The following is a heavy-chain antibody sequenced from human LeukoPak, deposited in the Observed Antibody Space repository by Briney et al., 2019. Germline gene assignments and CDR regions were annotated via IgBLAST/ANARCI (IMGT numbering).Heavy chain of an antibody. CDR1: GFTFSSYA. CDR2: ISGSGGST. J-gene: IGHJ4*02. V-gene: IGHV3-23*01. D-gene: IGHD6-19*01. Sequence: GGSLRLSCAASGFTFSSYAMSWVRQAPGKGLEWVSAISGSGGSTYYADSVKGRFTISRDNSKNTLYLQMNSLRAEDTAVYYCAKRPFDSSGWYIRFDYWGQGTLVTVSS. CDR3: AKRPFDSSGWYIRFDY.